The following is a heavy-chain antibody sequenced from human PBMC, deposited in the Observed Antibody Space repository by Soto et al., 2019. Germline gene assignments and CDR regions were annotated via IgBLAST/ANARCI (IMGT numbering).Heavy chain of an antibody. CDR3: ARDEGIWGFDS. CDR1: GYTFSNYG. D-gene: IGHD3-16*01. Sequence: QVQLVQSGDEVKKSGASVKVSCKASGYTFSNYGISWVRQAPGQGLEWMGWISGYNGLTAYAQNVQGRVTMTIDTPTTTVFMEMTGLRSNDTAVYYCARDEGIWGFDSWGQGTLVTVSS. J-gene: IGHJ4*02. V-gene: IGHV1-18*04. CDR2: ISGYNGLT.